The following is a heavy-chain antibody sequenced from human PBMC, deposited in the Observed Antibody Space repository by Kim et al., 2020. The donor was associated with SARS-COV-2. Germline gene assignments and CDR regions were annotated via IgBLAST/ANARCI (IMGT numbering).Heavy chain of an antibody. D-gene: IGHD6-13*01. Sequence: GGSLRLSCVASGFTFRSYGMHWVRQAPGKGLEWVAVISYDGSNKYYADSVKGRFTISRDNSKNTLYLQMNSLRPEDTAVYYCAKVPRPWQQLVTHPTYLDYWGQGTLVTVSP. V-gene: IGHV3-30*18. CDR1: GFTFRSYG. J-gene: IGHJ4*02. CDR3: AKVPRPWQQLVTHPTYLDY. CDR2: ISYDGSNK.